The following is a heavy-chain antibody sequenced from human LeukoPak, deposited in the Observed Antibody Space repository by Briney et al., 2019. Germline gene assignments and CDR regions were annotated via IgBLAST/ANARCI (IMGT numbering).Heavy chain of an antibody. J-gene: IGHJ4*02. V-gene: IGHV4-59*08. D-gene: IGHD3-22*01. CDR2: IFYTGST. CDR1: GDSISGYY. CDR3: ARRLLSGDSSAFDY. Sequence: SETLSLTCSVFGDSISGYYWSWIRQPPGKGLEWIAWIFYTGSTNYNPSLKSRVSISVDTSKNHLSLKLSSVTAADTAVYYCARRLLSGDSSAFDYWGQGTLVTVSS.